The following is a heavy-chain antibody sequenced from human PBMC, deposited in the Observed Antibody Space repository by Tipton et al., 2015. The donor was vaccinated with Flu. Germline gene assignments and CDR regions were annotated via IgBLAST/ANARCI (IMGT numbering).Heavy chain of an antibody. CDR2: IYYSGNT. V-gene: IGHV4-39*07. J-gene: IGHJ3*02. Sequence: TLSLTCTVSGGSISSSSYYWGWIRQPPGKGLEWIGSIYYSGNTYYNPSLKSRVTISVDTSKSQFSLKLSSVTAADTAVYYCARDGFITMIVVVTPGAFDIWGQGTMVTVSS. CDR3: ARDGFITMIVVVTPGAFDI. D-gene: IGHD3-22*01. CDR1: GGSISSSSYY.